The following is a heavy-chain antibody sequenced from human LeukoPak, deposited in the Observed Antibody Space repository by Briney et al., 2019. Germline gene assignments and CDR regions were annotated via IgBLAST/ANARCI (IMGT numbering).Heavy chain of an antibody. Sequence: GRSLTLSCAASGFTFDDYAMHWVRQAPGKGLEWVSGISWYSGSIGYADSVKGRFTISRDNAKISLYLQMNSLRAEDTALYYCAKDICSSTSCYDYYYYGMDVWGQGTTVTVSS. CDR2: ISWYSGSI. CDR1: GFTFDDYA. V-gene: IGHV3-9*01. J-gene: IGHJ6*02. CDR3: AKDICSSTSCYDYYYYGMDV. D-gene: IGHD2-2*01.